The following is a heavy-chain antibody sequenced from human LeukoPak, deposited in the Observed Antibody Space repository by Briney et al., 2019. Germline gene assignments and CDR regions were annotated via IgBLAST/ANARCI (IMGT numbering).Heavy chain of an antibody. D-gene: IGHD6-19*01. CDR3: TTDSSGWYFDY. Sequence: PGGSLRLSCAASGFTFSSYSMNWVRQAPGKGLEWVGRIKSKTDGGTTDYAAPVKGRFTISRDDSKNTLYLQMNSLKTEDTAVYYCTTDSSGWYFDYWGQGTLVTVSS. V-gene: IGHV3-15*01. J-gene: IGHJ4*02. CDR1: GFTFSSYS. CDR2: IKSKTDGGTT.